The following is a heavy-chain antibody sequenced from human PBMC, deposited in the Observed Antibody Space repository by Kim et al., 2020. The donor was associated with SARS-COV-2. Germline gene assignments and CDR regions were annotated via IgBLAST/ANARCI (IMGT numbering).Heavy chain of an antibody. CDR1: GGSISSYY. V-gene: IGHV4-59*08. D-gene: IGHD5-18*01. J-gene: IGHJ6*03. CDR2: IYYSGST. CDR3: ARQGYSYGPLGYYYYYMDV. Sequence: SETLSLTCTVSGGSISSYYWSWIRQPPGKGLEWIGYIYYSGSTNYNPSLKSRVTISVDTSKNQFSLKLSSVTAADTAVYYCARQGYSYGPLGYYYYYMDVWGKGTTVTVSS.